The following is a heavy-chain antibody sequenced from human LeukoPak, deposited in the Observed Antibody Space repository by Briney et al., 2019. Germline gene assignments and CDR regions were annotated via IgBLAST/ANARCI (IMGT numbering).Heavy chain of an antibody. CDR1: GGSISSSNW. V-gene: IGHV4-4*02. J-gene: IGHJ5*02. CDR2: IYHSGST. Sequence: SGTLSLTCAVSGGSISSSNWWSWVRQPPGKGLEWIGEIYHSGSTNYNLSLKSRVTISVDTSKNQFSLKLSSVTAADTAVYYCARALLRFFDPWGQGTLVTVSS. D-gene: IGHD3-3*01. CDR3: ARALLRFFDP.